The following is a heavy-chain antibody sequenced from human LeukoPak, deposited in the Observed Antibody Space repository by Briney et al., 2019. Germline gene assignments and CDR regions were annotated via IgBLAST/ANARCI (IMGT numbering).Heavy chain of an antibody. Sequence: SETLSLTCAVYGGSLSDYYWTWIRQPPGEGLEWIGEINYSGSTKYNPSLRSRVSISVDTSKYQFSLRLRSVTVADTAVYYCARCGGYDYLDDYWGQGSLVTVSS. J-gene: IGHJ4*02. D-gene: IGHD5-12*01. CDR2: INYSGST. V-gene: IGHV4-34*01. CDR3: ARCGGYDYLDDY. CDR1: GGSLSDYY.